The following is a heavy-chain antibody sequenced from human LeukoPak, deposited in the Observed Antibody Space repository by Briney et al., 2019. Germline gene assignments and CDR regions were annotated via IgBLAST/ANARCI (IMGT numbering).Heavy chain of an antibody. J-gene: IGHJ6*02. CDR3: ARDLTTTVITYYYYGMDV. CDR2: MNPNSGNT. V-gene: IGHV1-8*01. Sequence: ASVKVSCKASGYTFTSYDINWVRQATGQGLEWMGWMNPNSGNTGYAQKFQGRVTMTRNTSISTAYMELSSLRSEDTAVYYRARDLTTTVITYYYYGMDVWGQGTTVTVSS. D-gene: IGHD4-17*01. CDR1: GYTFTSYD.